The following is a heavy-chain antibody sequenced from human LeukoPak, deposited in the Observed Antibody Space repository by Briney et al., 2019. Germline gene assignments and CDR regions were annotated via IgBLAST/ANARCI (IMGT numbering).Heavy chain of an antibody. CDR2: ISYDGSNK. Sequence: PGRSLGLSCAASGFTFTSYGMHWVRQAPGKGLEWVAVISYDGSNKYYADSVKGRFTISRDNSKNTLYLQMNSLRAEDTAVYYCAKDGANWGYFDYWGQGTLVSVSS. V-gene: IGHV3-30*18. CDR1: GFTFTSYG. D-gene: IGHD7-27*01. J-gene: IGHJ4*02. CDR3: AKDGANWGYFDY.